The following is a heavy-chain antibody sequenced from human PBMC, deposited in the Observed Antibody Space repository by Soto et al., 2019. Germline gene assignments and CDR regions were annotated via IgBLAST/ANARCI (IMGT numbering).Heavy chain of an antibody. J-gene: IGHJ5*01. CDR3: ARECDDCSGYYHNWFDP. CDR2: IYYSGST. D-gene: IGHD3-22*01. V-gene: IGHV4-59*01. Sequence: PSETLSLTCTVSGGSISSYYWSWIRQPPGKGLEWIGYIYYSGSTNYNPSLKSRVTISVDTSKNQFSLKLSSVTAADTAVYYCARECDDCSGYYHNWFDPWGQGIRVTRSS. CDR1: GGSISSYY.